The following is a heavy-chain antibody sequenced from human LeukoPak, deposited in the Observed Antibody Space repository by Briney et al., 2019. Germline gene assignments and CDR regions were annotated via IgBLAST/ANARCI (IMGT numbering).Heavy chain of an antibody. CDR2: ISGSGGST. CDR1: GFTLSSHA. Sequence: GGSLRLSCVASGFTLSSHAMSWVRQAPGKGLEWVSGISGSGGSTFYADSVKGRFTISRDNSKNRVYLQMNSLRAEDTAVYYCATAPYYDILTGSQTDYWGQGTLVTVSS. J-gene: IGHJ4*02. D-gene: IGHD3-9*01. V-gene: IGHV3-23*01. CDR3: ATAPYYDILTGSQTDY.